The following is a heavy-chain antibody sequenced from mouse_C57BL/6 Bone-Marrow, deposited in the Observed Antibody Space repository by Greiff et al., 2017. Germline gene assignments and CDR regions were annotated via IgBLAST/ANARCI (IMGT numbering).Heavy chain of an antibody. D-gene: IGHD2-3*01. CDR2: IDPSDSYT. CDR3: AREDYDGFDY. J-gene: IGHJ2*01. CDR1: GYTFTSYW. Sequence: QVQLKQPGAELVMPGASVKLSCKASGYTFTSYWMHWVKQRPGQGLEWIGEIDPSDSYTNYNQKFKGKSTLTVDKSSSTAYMQLSSLTSEDSAVYYCAREDYDGFDYWGQGTTLTVSS. V-gene: IGHV1-69*01.